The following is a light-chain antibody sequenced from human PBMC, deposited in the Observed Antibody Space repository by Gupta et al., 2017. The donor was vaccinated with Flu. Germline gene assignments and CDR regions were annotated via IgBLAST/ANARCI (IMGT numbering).Light chain of an antibody. CDR2: DAS. V-gene: IGKV1-33*01. CDR1: QDINKY. Sequence: PSSLSASVGDRVTICCRASQDINKYLHWYQQKPGQAPQVLIYDASNMETGVPSTFSGSRSGTEFTFTIISLQPQEIATYYCQHDYDLPLSFGGGTKVEIK. J-gene: IGKJ4*01. CDR3: QHDYDLPLS.